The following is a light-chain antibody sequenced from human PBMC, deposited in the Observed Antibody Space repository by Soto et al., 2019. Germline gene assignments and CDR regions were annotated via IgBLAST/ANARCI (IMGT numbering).Light chain of an antibody. CDR1: QSVRSN. J-gene: IGKJ3*01. CDR3: QQYNDWPLT. V-gene: IGKV3-15*01. Sequence: EIVMTQSPVTLSVSPGERATLSCRASQSVRSNLAWYQHKPGQAPSLLIYGAFTRATGIPARFSGTGSGTEFTLTISSLQSEDFALYYCQQYNDWPLTFGPGTKVDIK. CDR2: GAF.